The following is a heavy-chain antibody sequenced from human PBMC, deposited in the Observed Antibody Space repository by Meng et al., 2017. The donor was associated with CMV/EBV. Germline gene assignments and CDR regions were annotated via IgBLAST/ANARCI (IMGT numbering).Heavy chain of an antibody. D-gene: IGHD1-26*01. Sequence: GGSLRLSCAASGFTFSSYAMHWVRQAPGKGLEWVAVISYDGSNKYYADSVKGRFTISRDNSKSTLYLQMNSLRAEDTAVYYCARDRGELLDYWGQGTLVTVSS. CDR2: ISYDGSNK. CDR3: ARDRGELLDY. V-gene: IGHV3-30*04. J-gene: IGHJ4*02. CDR1: GFTFSSYA.